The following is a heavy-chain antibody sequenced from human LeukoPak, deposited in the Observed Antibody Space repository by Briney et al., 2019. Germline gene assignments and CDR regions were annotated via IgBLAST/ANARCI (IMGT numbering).Heavy chain of an antibody. D-gene: IGHD2-8*01. V-gene: IGHV4-34*01. CDR3: ARVGYCTNGVCGGTDC. J-gene: IGHJ4*02. CDR1: GGSFSGYY. Sequence: PSETLSLTCAVYGGSFSGYYWSWIRQPPGKGLEWIGEINHSGSTNYNPSLKSRVTISVDTSKSQFSLKLSSVTAADTAVYYCARVGYCTNGVCGGTDCWGQGTLVTVSS. CDR2: INHSGST.